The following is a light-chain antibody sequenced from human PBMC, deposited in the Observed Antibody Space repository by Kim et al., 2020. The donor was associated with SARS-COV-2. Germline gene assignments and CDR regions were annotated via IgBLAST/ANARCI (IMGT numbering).Light chain of an antibody. V-gene: IGLV1-40*01. CDR1: SSNIGAGYD. J-gene: IGLJ3*02. Sequence: QSVLTQPPSVSGAPGQRVSVSCTGSSSNIGAGYDVHWYQQLPGTAPKLLIYTYTKRASGVSDRFSGSKSGTSASLVITGLQAEDESDYYCQSYDTSLSAWVFGGGTKLTVL. CDR2: TYT. CDR3: QSYDTSLSAWV.